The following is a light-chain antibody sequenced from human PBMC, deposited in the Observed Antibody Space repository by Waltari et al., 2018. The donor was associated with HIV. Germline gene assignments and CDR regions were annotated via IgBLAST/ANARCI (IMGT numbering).Light chain of an antibody. CDR3: ASYITSATPV. Sequence: QSALTQPASVSGSPGQPIPISCDVADSKYVSWYQHHPGTAPKLIIYDVTNRPSGLSYRFSGSKSGNTATLTISGLQPEDEADYFCASYITSATPVFGGGTKLTVL. V-gene: IGLV2-14*01. J-gene: IGLJ2*01. CDR2: DVT. CDR1: VADSKY.